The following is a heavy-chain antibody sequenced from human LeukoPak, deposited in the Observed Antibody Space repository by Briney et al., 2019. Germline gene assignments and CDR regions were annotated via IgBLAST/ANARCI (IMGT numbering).Heavy chain of an antibody. Sequence: ASVRVSCKTSGYTFSNYDIYWVRQAPGQGLECMGWISGYTGDTKYAEILQGRFTVTTDTSTNTAYMELRSLTDDDTAVYYCARAGYCGDGGCRGGSAFDVWGQGTVVTVSS. J-gene: IGHJ3*01. CDR2: ISGYTGDT. CDR1: GYTFSNYD. D-gene: IGHD2-15*01. CDR3: ARAGYCGDGGCRGGSAFDV. V-gene: IGHV1-18*01.